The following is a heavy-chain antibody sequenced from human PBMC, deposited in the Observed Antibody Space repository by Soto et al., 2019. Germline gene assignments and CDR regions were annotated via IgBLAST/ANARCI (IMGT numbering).Heavy chain of an antibody. J-gene: IGHJ4*02. V-gene: IGHV3-53*05. D-gene: IGHD3-16*01. CDR1: GFTVSSNY. CDR3: ARESTLPWLRLGESSMYFDY. CDR2: IYSGGST. Sequence: GGSLRLSCAASGFTVSSNYMSWVRQAPGKGLEWVSVIYSGGSTYYADSVKGRFTISRDNSKNTLYLQMNSLRAEDTAVYYCARESTLPWLRLGESSMYFDYWGQGTLVTVSS.